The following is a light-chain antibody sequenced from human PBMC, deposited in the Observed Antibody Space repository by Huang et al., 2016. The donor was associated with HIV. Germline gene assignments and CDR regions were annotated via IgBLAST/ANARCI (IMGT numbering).Light chain of an antibody. CDR1: QNITKS. CDR2: TAS. Sequence: DIQMTQSPTSLSASVGDRVTFTCRANQNITKSLNWYQQKPGKAPKRLIYTASTLESGVPSRFSGSGSWSRFTLNILNLQPEDFATYYFQQSFSVPRTFG. V-gene: IGKV1-39*01. CDR3: QQSFSVPRT. J-gene: IGKJ1*01.